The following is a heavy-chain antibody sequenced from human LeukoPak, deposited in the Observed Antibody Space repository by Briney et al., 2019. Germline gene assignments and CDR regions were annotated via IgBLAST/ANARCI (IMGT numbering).Heavy chain of an antibody. J-gene: IGHJ2*01. CDR1: GYTLTELS. D-gene: IGHD3-22*01. V-gene: IGHV1-24*01. Sequence: GASVKVSCKVSGYTLTELSMHWVRQAPGKGLEWMGGFDPEDGETIYAQKFQGRVTMTEDTSTDTAYMELSSLRSEDTAVYYCATLYDSSGYYSRGWYFDLWGRGTLVTVSS. CDR2: FDPEDGET. CDR3: ATLYDSSGYYSRGWYFDL.